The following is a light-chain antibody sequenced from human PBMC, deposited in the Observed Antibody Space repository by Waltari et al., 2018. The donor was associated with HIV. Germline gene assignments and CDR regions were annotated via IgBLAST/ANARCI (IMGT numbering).Light chain of an antibody. J-gene: IGLJ1*01. V-gene: IGLV2-14*03. CDR2: DVN. CDR3: ASYTVNSTGV. CDR1: ARHIGRYNY. Sequence: QSALSQPASVSASPGQSVAISSSGSARHIGRYNYVSWYQQHPDRAPTLILFDVNNRPSGISDRFSGSKSGTTASLTISTVRTDDEADYYCASYTVNSTGVFGTGTKLSVL.